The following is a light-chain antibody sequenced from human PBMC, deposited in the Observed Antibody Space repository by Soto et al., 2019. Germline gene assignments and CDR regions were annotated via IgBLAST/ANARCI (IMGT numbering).Light chain of an antibody. V-gene: IGKV1-8*01. J-gene: IGKJ4*01. CDR1: QGISRH. CDR3: QQYFSYPLT. Sequence: AIRTTQSPSSFSASTGDRVTITCRASQGISRHLAWYQVKPGKAPRLLIYTASYLESGVPSRFSGSGSGTDFTLTISSLQSEDFAVYYCQQYFSYPLTFGGGSKVDIK. CDR2: TAS.